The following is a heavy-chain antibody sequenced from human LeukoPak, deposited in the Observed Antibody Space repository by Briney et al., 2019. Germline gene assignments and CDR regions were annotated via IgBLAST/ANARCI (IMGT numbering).Heavy chain of an antibody. D-gene: IGHD6-13*01. CDR1: GYTFTSYG. Sequence: GASVKVSCKASGYTFTSYGISRVRQAPGQGLEWMGWISAYNGNTNYAQKLQGRVTMTTDTSTSTAYMELRSLRSDDTAVYYCARAVMHSSSWESYYFDYWGQGTLVTVSS. V-gene: IGHV1-18*01. CDR3: ARAVMHSSSWESYYFDY. J-gene: IGHJ4*02. CDR2: ISAYNGNT.